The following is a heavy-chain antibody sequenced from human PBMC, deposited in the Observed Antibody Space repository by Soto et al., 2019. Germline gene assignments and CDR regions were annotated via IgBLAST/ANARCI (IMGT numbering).Heavy chain of an antibody. J-gene: IGHJ4*02. V-gene: IGHV3-30*18. CDR1: GFTFSSYG. CDR2: ISYDGSNK. D-gene: IGHD3-9*01. CDR3: AKGPRHQILTVPYFDY. Sequence: PGGSLRLSCAASGFTFSSYGMHWVRQAPGKGLEWVAVISYDGSNKYYADSVKGRFTISRDNSKNTLYLQMNSLRAEDTAVYYCAKGPRHQILTVPYFDYWGQGTLVTVSS.